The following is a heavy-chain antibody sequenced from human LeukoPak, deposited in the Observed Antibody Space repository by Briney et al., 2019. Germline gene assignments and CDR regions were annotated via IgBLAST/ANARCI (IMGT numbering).Heavy chain of an antibody. D-gene: IGHD6-19*01. CDR2: IYHSGST. Sequence: NPSETLSLTCTVSGYSISSGYYWGWIRQPPGKGLEWIGSIYHSGSTYYNPSLKSRVTISVDTSKNQFSLKLSSVTAADTAVYHCARAQWNYMDVWGKGTTVTVSS. CDR3: ARAQWNYMDV. J-gene: IGHJ6*03. CDR1: GYSISSGYY. V-gene: IGHV4-38-2*02.